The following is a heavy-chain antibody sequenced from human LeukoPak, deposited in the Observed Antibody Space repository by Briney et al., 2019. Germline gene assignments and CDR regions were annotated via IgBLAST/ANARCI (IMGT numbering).Heavy chain of an antibody. J-gene: IGHJ4*02. CDR2: IYYSGST. CDR1: GGSISSGGYY. V-gene: IGHV4-31*03. Sequence: PSETLSLTCTVSGGSISSGGYYWTWIRQHPGKGLEWIGYIYYSGSTYYNPSLKSRVTISVDSSKNQFSLKLSSVTAADTAVYYCARVARFYDSRGAQKTGFDYWGQGTLVTVYS. CDR3: ARVARFYDSRGAQKTGFDY. D-gene: IGHD3-22*01.